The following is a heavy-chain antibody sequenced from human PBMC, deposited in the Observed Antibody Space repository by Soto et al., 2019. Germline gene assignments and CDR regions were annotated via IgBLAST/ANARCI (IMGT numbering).Heavy chain of an antibody. J-gene: IGHJ3*02. CDR3: ARPSGGDSKTYHAFDI. D-gene: IGHD4-17*01. CDR1: GYKVSTWHNFTSYW. Sequence: GESLKISCMGSGYKVSTWHNFTSYWIAWVRQMPGEGLEWMGIIYPGDSDTRYSPSFQGQVTISADKSINSVYLQWSSLKASDTATYYCARPSGGDSKTYHAFDIWGQGTMVT. V-gene: IGHV5-51*01. CDR2: IYPGDSDT.